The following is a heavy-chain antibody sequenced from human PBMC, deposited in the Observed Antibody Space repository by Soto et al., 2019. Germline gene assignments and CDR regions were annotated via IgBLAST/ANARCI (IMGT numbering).Heavy chain of an antibody. CDR1: GGTFSSYA. Sequence: GASVKVSCKASGGTFSSYAISWVRQAPGQGLEWMGGIIPIFGTANYAQKFQGRVTITADESTSTAYMELSSLRSEDTAVYYCARDPRTTRYWFDPWGQGTLVTVSS. CDR2: IIPIFGTA. J-gene: IGHJ5*02. CDR3: ARDPRTTRYWFDP. V-gene: IGHV1-69*13. D-gene: IGHD1-7*01.